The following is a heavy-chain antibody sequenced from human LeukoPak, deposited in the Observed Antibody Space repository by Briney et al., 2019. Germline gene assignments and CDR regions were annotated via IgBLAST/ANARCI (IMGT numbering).Heavy chain of an antibody. D-gene: IGHD6-19*01. CDR1: GGSISSYY. CDR2: IYYSGST. V-gene: IGHV4-59*12. J-gene: IGHJ4*02. Sequence: PSETPSLTCTVSGGSISSYYWSWIRQPPGKGLEWIGYIYYSGSTNYNPSLKSRVSMSVDTSKNQFSLKLNSVTAADTAVYYCARSSGWYCPLWGQGTLVTVSS. CDR3: ARSSGWYCPL.